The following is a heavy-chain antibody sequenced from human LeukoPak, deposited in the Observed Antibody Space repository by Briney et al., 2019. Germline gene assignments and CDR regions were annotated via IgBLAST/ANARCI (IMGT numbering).Heavy chain of an antibody. CDR1: GFTLSSYW. CDR2: INSDGSIT. V-gene: IGHV3-74*03. CDR3: SNLYSSNY. D-gene: IGHD6-13*01. Sequence: GGSLRLSCAASGFTLSSYWMHWVRQAPGKGLEGVSRINSDGSITMYADSVRGRFTISRDNSKNTLYLQMNSLRAEDTAVYYCSNLYSSNYWGQGTLVTVSS. J-gene: IGHJ4*02.